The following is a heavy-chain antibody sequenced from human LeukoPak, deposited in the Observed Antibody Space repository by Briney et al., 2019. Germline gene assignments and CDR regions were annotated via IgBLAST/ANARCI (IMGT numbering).Heavy chain of an antibody. D-gene: IGHD6-13*01. Sequence: SETLSLTCTVSGGSISSYYWSWIRQPPGKGLEWIGYIYTSGSTNYNPSPKSRVTISVDTSKNQFSLKLSSVTAADTTVYYCARHEYSSSWYYFDYWGQGTLVTVSS. J-gene: IGHJ4*02. CDR2: IYTSGST. CDR1: GGSISSYY. CDR3: ARHEYSSSWYYFDY. V-gene: IGHV4-4*09.